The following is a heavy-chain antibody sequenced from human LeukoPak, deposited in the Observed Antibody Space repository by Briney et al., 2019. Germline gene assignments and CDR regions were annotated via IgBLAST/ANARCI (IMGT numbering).Heavy chain of an antibody. V-gene: IGHV5-51*01. CDR3: ARCTTWYSGVY. D-gene: IGHD6-13*01. CDR2: FYPGNSIP. J-gene: IGHJ4*02. Sequence: GESLKISCKGSGYDFSKYYIGWMRQMPGGGLEWMAVFYPGNSIPTYSPSFQGQVTMSVDNSITTAYLQWSSLKASDTAMYYCARCTTWYSGVYWGQGTLVTVSS. CDR1: GYDFSKYY.